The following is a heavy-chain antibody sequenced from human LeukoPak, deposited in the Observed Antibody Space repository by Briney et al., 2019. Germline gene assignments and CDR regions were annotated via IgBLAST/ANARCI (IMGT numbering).Heavy chain of an antibody. V-gene: IGHV3-66*01. CDR1: GFSISGKF. D-gene: IGHD3-16*01. J-gene: IGHJ4*02. CDR3: ATERTFGGPYPRYFDY. Sequence: GGSLRLSCAASGFSISGKFMSWVRQAPGKGLEWVSVIKNDGDTDYAASVKGRFVISRDTSKNTLDLQIHQVRVEDTAVYYCATERTFGGPYPRYFDYWGQGTLVTVSS. CDR2: IKNDGDT.